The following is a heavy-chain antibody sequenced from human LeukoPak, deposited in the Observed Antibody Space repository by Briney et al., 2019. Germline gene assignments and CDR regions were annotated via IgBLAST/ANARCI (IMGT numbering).Heavy chain of an antibody. CDR2: ISGSGSDI. CDR3: AGHSSFYYMDV. V-gene: IGHV3-48*03. J-gene: IGHJ6*03. Sequence: GGSLRLSCAASGFTFSSYEMNWVRQAPGKGLEWVSYISGSGSDIYYADSVKGRFTISRDNARNSLYLQMNSLRAEDTAVYYCAGHSSFYYMDVWGKGTTVTISS. CDR1: GFTFSSYE. D-gene: IGHD2-21*01.